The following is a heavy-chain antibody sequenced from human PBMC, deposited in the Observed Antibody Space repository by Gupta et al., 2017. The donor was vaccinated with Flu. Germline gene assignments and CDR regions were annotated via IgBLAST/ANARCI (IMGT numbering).Heavy chain of an antibody. V-gene: IGHV4-39*01. D-gene: IGHD3-16*01. CDR3: ARRIPEPGAGLGGPEP. J-gene: IGHJ5*02. CDR2: IYFDGRT. Sequence: GLDWIANIYFDGRTYYKPSLKSRITMSVDTSKNQFSLKLKSPTAADTAVYYCARRIPEPGAGLGGPEPWGHGLQVPV.